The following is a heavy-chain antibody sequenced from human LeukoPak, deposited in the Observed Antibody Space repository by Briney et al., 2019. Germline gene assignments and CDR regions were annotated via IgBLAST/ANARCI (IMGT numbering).Heavy chain of an antibody. V-gene: IGHV3-30*04. CDR1: GFTFSSYT. Sequence: GGSLRLSCAASGFTFSSYTMHWVRQAPGKGLEWVALISYDGSNKYYADSVKGRFTVSRDNSKNTLYLQMNSLRGDDTAVYSCARSQHQLIRTISCYYYMNVWGRGTTVTVSS. CDR2: ISYDGSNK. J-gene: IGHJ6*03. CDR3: ARSQHQLIRTISCYYYMNV. D-gene: IGHD6-13*01.